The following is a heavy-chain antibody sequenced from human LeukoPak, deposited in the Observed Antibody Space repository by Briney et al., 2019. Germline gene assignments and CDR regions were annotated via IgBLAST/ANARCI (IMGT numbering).Heavy chain of an antibody. V-gene: IGHV1-18*01. CDR1: GYTLTSYG. D-gene: IGHD4-11*01. CDR3: ARDFDYSDYGGQGRFDP. J-gene: IGHJ5*02. CDR2: ISAYNGNT. Sequence: ASVKVSCKTSGYTLTSYGISWVRQAPGQGLEWMGWISAYNGNTNSAQKLRGRVTMTTDTSTSTAYMELRSLRSDDTAVYYCARDFDYSDYGGQGRFDPWGQGTLVTVSS.